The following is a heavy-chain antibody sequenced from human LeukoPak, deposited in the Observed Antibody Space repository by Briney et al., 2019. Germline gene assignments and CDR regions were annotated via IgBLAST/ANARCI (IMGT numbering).Heavy chain of an antibody. CDR3: ARDEYCSSTSRYSAFDI. D-gene: IGHD2-2*02. J-gene: IGHJ3*02. V-gene: IGHV3-21*01. Sequence: GGSLRLSCAASGFIFSSYSMNWVRQAPGKGLEWVSSITSSSSYIYHADSVKGRFTISRDNAKNSLYLQMNSLRAEDTAVYYCARDEYCSSTSRYSAFDIWGQGTMVTVSS. CDR1: GFIFSSYS. CDR2: ITSSSSYI.